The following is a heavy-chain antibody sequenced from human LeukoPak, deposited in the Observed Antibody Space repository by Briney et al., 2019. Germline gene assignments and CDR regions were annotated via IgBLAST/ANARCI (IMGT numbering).Heavy chain of an antibody. CDR2: VFQLQTVRT. CDR3: AIVLNAPKFIDS. Sequence: SETLPLTCTVSGSSLTTTYYWAWFRPPPGNGLEWIATVFQLQTVRTFYNPSLESRVTMSLDTSQNQFSLNLTSVTAADTALHFCAIVLNAPKFIDSCGQGTLVTVSS. V-gene: IGHV4-38-2*02. D-gene: IGHD2-8*01. J-gene: IGHJ4*02. CDR1: GSSLTTTYY.